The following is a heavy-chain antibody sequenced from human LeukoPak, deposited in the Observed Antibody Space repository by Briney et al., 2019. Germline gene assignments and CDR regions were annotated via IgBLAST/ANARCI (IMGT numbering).Heavy chain of an antibody. CDR1: GYTFTSYY. CDR3: ARPKITYYYDSSGYILDY. D-gene: IGHD3-22*01. J-gene: IGHJ4*02. Sequence: ASVKVSCKASGYTFTSYYMHWVRQAPGQGLEWMGIINPSGGSTSYAQKFQGRVTMTRDTSTSTVYMELSSLRSEDTAVYYCARPKITYYYDSSGYILDYWGQGTLVTVSS. CDR2: INPSGGST. V-gene: IGHV1-46*01.